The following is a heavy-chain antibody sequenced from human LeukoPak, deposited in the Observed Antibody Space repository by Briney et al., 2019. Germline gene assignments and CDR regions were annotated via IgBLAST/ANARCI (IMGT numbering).Heavy chain of an antibody. CDR2: IYPGDSDT. Sequence: GESLKISCNSSGHIFTNYWIGWVRQMPGKGLEWMGIIYPGDSDTRYSPSFQGQVTISADKSISTAYLQWSSLKASDTAMYYCARLEWELPEAHFDYWGQGTLVTVSS. V-gene: IGHV5-51*01. CDR3: ARLEWELPEAHFDY. D-gene: IGHD1-26*01. J-gene: IGHJ4*02. CDR1: GHIFTNYW.